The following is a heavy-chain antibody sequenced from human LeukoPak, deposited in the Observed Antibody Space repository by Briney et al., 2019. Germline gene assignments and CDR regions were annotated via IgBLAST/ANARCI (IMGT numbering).Heavy chain of an antibody. Sequence: GGSLRLSCAASGLTFSSYSMNWVRQAPGKGLEWISYISSSSSTIYYADSVKGRFTISRDNAKNSLYLQMNSLRAEDTAVYYCAKDDLRIAAAGLFDYWGQGTLVTVSS. CDR1: GLTFSSYS. CDR3: AKDDLRIAAAGLFDY. D-gene: IGHD6-13*01. J-gene: IGHJ4*02. V-gene: IGHV3-48*01. CDR2: ISSSSSTI.